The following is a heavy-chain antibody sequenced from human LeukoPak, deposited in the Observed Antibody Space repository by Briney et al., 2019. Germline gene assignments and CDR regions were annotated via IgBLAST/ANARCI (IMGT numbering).Heavy chain of an antibody. V-gene: IGHV4-4*02. J-gene: IGHJ4*02. CDR1: GASIDSHSW. CDR3: AYNRNFALDN. Sequence: PSGTLSLTCAVSGASIDSHSWWSWVRQPPGKGLEWIGEIYHTGSANYKPSLQNRVTISVGTSKNHFSLKLTSVTAADTAVYYCAYNRNFALDNWGQGTLVTVSS. CDR2: IYHTGSA. D-gene: IGHD1-14*01.